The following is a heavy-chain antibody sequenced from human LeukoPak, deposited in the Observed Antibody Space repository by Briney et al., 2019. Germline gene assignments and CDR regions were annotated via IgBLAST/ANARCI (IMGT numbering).Heavy chain of an antibody. J-gene: IGHJ5*02. CDR1: GGPINTSSDY. CDR3: WSWAAGLTWIDP. V-gene: IGHV4-39*01. CDR2: ISYSGTI. D-gene: IGHD2-21*01. Sequence: SETLSLTCTVSGGPINTSSDYWGWIRQPPGKGLEFVGGISYSGTIYYHPSLKSRVTLFLHTSNNLFSRGLTAVAAPDTAGSLCWSWAAGLTWIDPLGGGNL.